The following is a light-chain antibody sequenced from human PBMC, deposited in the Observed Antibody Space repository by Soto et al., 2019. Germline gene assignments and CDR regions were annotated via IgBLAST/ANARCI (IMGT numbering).Light chain of an antibody. CDR3: QQYGTSPRFT. J-gene: IGKJ3*01. Sequence: EIVLTQSPGTLSLSPGETATLACRASQSIRSSYLAWYQQKPGQAPRLLIYGTSSRGTGIPDRFSGSGSGTDFSLTISRLEPEDFAVYYFQQYGTSPRFTFGPGTKVDFK. CDR1: QSIRSSY. CDR2: GTS. V-gene: IGKV3-20*01.